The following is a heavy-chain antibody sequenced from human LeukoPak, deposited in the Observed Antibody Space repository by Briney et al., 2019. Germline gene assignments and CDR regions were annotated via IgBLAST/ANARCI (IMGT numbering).Heavy chain of an antibody. CDR3: ARVTTVTRSPWSWGPKKIGQEVNWFDP. CDR1: GYTFSDYS. Sequence: GASVKVSFKASGYTFSDYSITWVRQAPGQGLEWMGWISPYNADTNYAQNFQGRVTMTTDRSTRTAYMELRTLRSDDTAVYYCARVTTVTRSPWSWGPKKIGQEVNWFDPWGQGTLITVS. CDR2: ISPYNADT. V-gene: IGHV1-18*01. J-gene: IGHJ5*02. D-gene: IGHD4-17*01.